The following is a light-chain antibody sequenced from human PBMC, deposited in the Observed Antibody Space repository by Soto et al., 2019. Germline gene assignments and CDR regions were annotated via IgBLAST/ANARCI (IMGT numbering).Light chain of an antibody. CDR1: QSVSSN. Sequence: GTLSLSPEERAAVSCRASQSVSSNLAWYQQKPGQAPRLLIYGASTRATVIPASFSGSGSVTDFTLTINGLAPEDSAVYYCLQDGSSRPFGQGTRLEIK. CDR2: GAS. V-gene: IGKV3-20*01. CDR3: LQDGSSRP. J-gene: IGKJ5*01.